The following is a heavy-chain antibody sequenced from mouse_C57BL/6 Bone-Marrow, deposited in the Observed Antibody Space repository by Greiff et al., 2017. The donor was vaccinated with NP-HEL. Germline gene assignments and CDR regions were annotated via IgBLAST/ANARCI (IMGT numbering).Heavy chain of an antibody. CDR3: ARQGLYDYGDAMDY. CDR2: ISSGGSYT. CDR1: GFTFSSYG. Sequence: DVKLVESGGDLVKPGGSLKLSCAASGFTFSSYGMSWVRQTPDKRLEWVATISSGGSYTYYLDSVKGRFTISRDNAKNTLYLQMSSLKSEDTAMYYCARQGLYDYGDAMDYWGQGTSVTVSS. J-gene: IGHJ4*01. D-gene: IGHD2-4*01. V-gene: IGHV5-6*02.